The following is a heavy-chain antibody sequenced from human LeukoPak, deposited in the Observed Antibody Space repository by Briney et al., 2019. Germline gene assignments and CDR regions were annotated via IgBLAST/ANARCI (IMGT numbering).Heavy chain of an antibody. J-gene: IGHJ6*02. Sequence: GGSLRLSCAASGFTFSSYSMNWVRQAPGKGLEWVSSISSSSSYICYADSVKGRFTISRDNAKNSLYLQMNSLRAEDTAVYYCARNYGSGSSRIEYYYYGMDVWGQGTTVTVSS. CDR3: ARNYGSGSSRIEYYYYGMDV. CDR2: ISSSSSYI. CDR1: GFTFSSYS. V-gene: IGHV3-21*01. D-gene: IGHD3-10*01.